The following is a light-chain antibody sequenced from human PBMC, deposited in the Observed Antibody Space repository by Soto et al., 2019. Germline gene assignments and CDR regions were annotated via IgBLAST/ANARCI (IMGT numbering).Light chain of an antibody. CDR2: DAS. J-gene: IGKJ5*01. CDR1: QTISTF. CDR3: QQYGSSPGIT. V-gene: IGKV1-39*01. Sequence: DIQMTQSPSSLSASVGDRVTMTCRSSQTISTFLHWFQQKPGKAANLLIYDASSLQSGVPSRFSGSGSGTDFTLTISRLEPEDFAVYYCQQYGSSPGITFGQGTRLE.